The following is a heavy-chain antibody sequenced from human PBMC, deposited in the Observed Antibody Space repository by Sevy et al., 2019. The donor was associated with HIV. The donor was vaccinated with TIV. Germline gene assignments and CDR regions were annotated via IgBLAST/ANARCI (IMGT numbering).Heavy chain of an antibody. V-gene: IGHV4-59*13. CDR2: IYYSGTT. J-gene: IGHJ3*02. Sequence: SETLSLTCSVSAGSISSYYWSWIRQPPGKGLEWIGNIYYSGTTDYNPSLKSRVTISQDKSKKVFSLRLRSVPAADTAVYYCARDNAILTPRAFDIWGQGTMVTVSS. CDR1: AGSISSYY. CDR3: ARDNAILTPRAFDI. D-gene: IGHD3-9*01.